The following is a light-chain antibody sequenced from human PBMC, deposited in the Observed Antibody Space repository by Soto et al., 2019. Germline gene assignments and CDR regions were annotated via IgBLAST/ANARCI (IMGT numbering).Light chain of an antibody. CDR2: GAS. CDR3: QQYGSSPT. CDR1: QSVSSSY. Sequence: EIVLTQSPGTLSLSPGERATLSCRASQSVSSSYFAWYQQKPGQAPRLLIYGASSRATGIPDRFSGSGSGTDFTLTISRQDPEDFAVYYCQQYGSSPTFGQGTKVEIK. V-gene: IGKV3-20*01. J-gene: IGKJ1*01.